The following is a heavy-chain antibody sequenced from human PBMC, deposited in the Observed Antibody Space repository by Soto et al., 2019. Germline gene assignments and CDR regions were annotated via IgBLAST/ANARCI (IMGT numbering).Heavy chain of an antibody. J-gene: IGHJ4*02. CDR3: AKDIGGYCSSTSCYFPGY. CDR1: GFTFSSYG. CDR2: ISYDGSNK. D-gene: IGHD2-2*01. V-gene: IGHV3-30*18. Sequence: PGGSLRLSCAASGFTFSSYGMHWVRQAPGKGLEWVAVISYDGSNKYYADSVKGRFTISRDNSKNTLYLQMNSLRAEDTAVYYSAKDIGGYCSSTSCYFPGYWGQGTLVTVSS.